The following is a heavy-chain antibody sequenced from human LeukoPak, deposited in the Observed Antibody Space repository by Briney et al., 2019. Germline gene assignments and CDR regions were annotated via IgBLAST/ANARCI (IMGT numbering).Heavy chain of an antibody. J-gene: IGHJ4*02. V-gene: IGHV3-43*02. CDR2: ISGDGGTT. Sequence: PGGSLRLSCAASGFTFDDYVMHWVRQAPGKGLEWVSLISGDGGTTYYADSVKGRFTISRDNSKNSLYLQMNSLRTEDTALYYCAKDAGSYYDYWGQGALVTVSS. D-gene: IGHD3-10*01. CDR1: GFTFDDYV. CDR3: AKDAGSYYDY.